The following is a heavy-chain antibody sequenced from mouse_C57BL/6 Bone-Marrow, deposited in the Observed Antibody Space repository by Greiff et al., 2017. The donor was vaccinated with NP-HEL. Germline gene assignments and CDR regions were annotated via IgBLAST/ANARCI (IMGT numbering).Heavy chain of an antibody. CDR3: ARERAYDYNVDY. D-gene: IGHD2-4*01. J-gene: IGHJ2*01. CDR2: IHPNSGST. V-gene: IGHV1-64*01. Sequence: QVQLQQPGAELVKPGASVKLSCKASGYTFTSYWMHWVKQRPGQGLEWIGMIHPNSGSTNYNEKFKSKATLTVDKSSSTAYMQLSSLTSEDSAVYYCARERAYDYNVDYGGQGTTLTVTA. CDR1: GYTFTSYW.